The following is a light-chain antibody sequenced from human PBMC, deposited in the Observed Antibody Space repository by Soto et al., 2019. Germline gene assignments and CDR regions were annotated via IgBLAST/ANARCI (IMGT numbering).Light chain of an antibody. CDR3: QQYYDYSWT. CDR1: QSIGDW. J-gene: IGKJ1*01. CDR2: KAS. V-gene: IGKV1-5*03. Sequence: DVQMTQSPSTLSASVGDRVTITCRASQSIGDWLAWFQQKPGRAPKLLIYKASSLESGVPSTFSGSASGTEFTLTISSLQPDDFATYYCQQYYDYSWTFGQGTKVDIQ.